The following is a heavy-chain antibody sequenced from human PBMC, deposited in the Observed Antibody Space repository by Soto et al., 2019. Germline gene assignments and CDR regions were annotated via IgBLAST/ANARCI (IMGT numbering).Heavy chain of an antibody. D-gene: IGHD3-10*01. CDR3: ASGSTWFGELGDY. CDR1: GFTFSSYW. Sequence: GGSLRLSCAASGFTFSSYWMSWVRQAPGKGLEWVANIKQDGSEKSHVDSVSGRFTISGDNAKNSLYLQMNSLRAEDTAVYYCASGSTWFGELGDYCGQGTLVTFSS. V-gene: IGHV3-7*01. J-gene: IGHJ4*02. CDR2: IKQDGSEK.